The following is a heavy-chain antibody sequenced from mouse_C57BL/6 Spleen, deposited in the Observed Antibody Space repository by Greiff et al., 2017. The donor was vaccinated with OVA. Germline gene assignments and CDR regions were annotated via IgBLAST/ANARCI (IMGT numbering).Heavy chain of an antibody. Sequence: EVKLVESGGGLVKPGGSLKLSCAASGFTFSSYTMSWVRQTPEKRLEWVATISGGGGNTYYPDSVKGRFTISRDNAKNTLYLQMSSLRSEDTALYYCERHEAQFAYWGKGILVTVSA. CDR3: ERHEAQFAY. V-gene: IGHV5-9*01. J-gene: IGHJ3*01. CDR2: ISGGGGNT. CDR1: GFTFSSYT.